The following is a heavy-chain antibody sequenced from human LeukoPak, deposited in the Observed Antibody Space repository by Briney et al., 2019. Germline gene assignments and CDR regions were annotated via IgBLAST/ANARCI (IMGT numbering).Heavy chain of an antibody. CDR2: ISSSGTTI. CDR1: GFTFSNYE. Sequence: GGSLRRSCAASGFTFSNYEMKWVRQAPGKGLQWVSYISSSGTTIYYADSVKGRFTISRDNAKNSLYLQMNSLRAEDTAVYYCARVLYGSGSEYFDYWGQGTLVTVSS. V-gene: IGHV3-48*03. D-gene: IGHD3-10*01. CDR3: ARVLYGSGSEYFDY. J-gene: IGHJ4*02.